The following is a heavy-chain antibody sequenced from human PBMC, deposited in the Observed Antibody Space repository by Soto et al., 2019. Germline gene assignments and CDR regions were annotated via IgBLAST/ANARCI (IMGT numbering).Heavy chain of an antibody. V-gene: IGHV3-23*01. D-gene: IGHD3-22*01. CDR3: AKPKSSGYLLGY. CDR2: ISGSGGST. J-gene: IGHJ4*02. Sequence: GGSLRLSCAASGFTFSSYAMSWVRQAPGKGLEWVSAISGSGGSTYYADSVKGRFTISRDNSRNTLYLQMNSLRAEDTAVYYCAKPKSSGYLLGYWGQGTLVTVSS. CDR1: GFTFSSYA.